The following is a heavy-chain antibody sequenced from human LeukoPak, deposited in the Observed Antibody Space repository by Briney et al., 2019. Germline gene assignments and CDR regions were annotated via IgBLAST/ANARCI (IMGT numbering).Heavy chain of an antibody. Sequence: ASVKVSCKASGGTFSSYAISWVRQAPGQGLEWMGGIIPIFGTANYAQKFQGRVTITADESTSTAYMELSSLRSEDTAVYYCAREWRGVYALHYYGMDVWGKGTTVTVSS. D-gene: IGHD5/OR15-5a*01. CDR2: IIPIFGTA. CDR3: AREWRGVYALHYYGMDV. CDR1: GGTFSSYA. V-gene: IGHV1-69*13. J-gene: IGHJ6*04.